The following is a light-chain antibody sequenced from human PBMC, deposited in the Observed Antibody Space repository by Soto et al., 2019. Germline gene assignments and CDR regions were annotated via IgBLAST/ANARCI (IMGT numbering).Light chain of an antibody. Sequence: DIQMTQSPSSLSASVGDRVTITCQASQDISNYLNWYQQKPGKAPKLLIYDASNLETGVPSRFXGSGSETDFTFTISSLQPEDIATYYCQQYDNLPSITFGQGTRLEIK. CDR3: QQYDNLPSIT. CDR1: QDISNY. J-gene: IGKJ5*01. V-gene: IGKV1-33*01. CDR2: DAS.